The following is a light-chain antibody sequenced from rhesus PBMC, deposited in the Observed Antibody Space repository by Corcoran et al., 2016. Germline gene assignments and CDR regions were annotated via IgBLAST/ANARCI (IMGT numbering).Light chain of an antibody. Sequence: DIQMTQSPSSLSASVGDRVTVTCRASQGINKELSWYQQKPGKAPTLLVYAASNLQSGVSSRFSGIGSRTDYTLTISSLQPEDIATYYCLQDYTAPYSFGQGTKVEIK. V-gene: IGKV1-94*01. CDR3: LQDYTAPYS. CDR2: AAS. J-gene: IGKJ2*01. CDR1: QGINKE.